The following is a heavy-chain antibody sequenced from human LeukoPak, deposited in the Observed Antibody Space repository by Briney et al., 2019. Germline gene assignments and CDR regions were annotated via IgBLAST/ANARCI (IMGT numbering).Heavy chain of an antibody. CDR2: MNPQSGNT. D-gene: IGHD3-22*01. J-gene: IGHJ4*02. CDR1: GYSFVDYD. Sequence: ASVRLSCKTSGYSFVDYDVNWARQAPGQGLEWLGWMNPQSGNTSYAQKFQGRITITRDFSTSTAYMELSSLRSEDTAVYYCARDPTSGEFQSESPPKNYYDSSGLDYWGQGTLVTVSS. V-gene: IGHV1-8*03. CDR3: ARDPTSGEFQSESPPKNYYDSSGLDY.